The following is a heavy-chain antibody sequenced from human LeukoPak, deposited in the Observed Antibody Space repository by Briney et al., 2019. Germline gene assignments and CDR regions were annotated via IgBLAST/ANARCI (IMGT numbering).Heavy chain of an antibody. Sequence: SETLSLXCTVSGGSISSSSYYWGWIRQPPGKGLEWIGSIYYSGITYNNPSLKSRVTISVDTSKNQFSLKLSSVTAADTAVYYCASSLGYWRYFDYWGQGTLVTVSS. J-gene: IGHJ4*02. D-gene: IGHD3-22*01. CDR1: GGSISSSSYY. CDR2: IYYSGIT. V-gene: IGHV4-39*01. CDR3: ASSLGYWRYFDY.